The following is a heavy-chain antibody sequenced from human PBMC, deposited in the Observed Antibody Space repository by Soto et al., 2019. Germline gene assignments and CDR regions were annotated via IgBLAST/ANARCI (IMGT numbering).Heavy chain of an antibody. Sequence: QVQLQESGPGLVKPSGTLSLTCAVSGGSISSINWWSWVRQPPGKGLEWIGEIYHSGSTNYNPSLKSRVTISVDKSKNQFSLKLSSVTAADTAVYYCASRGYCSGGSCYSFGYWGQGTLVTVSS. CDR1: GGSISSINW. V-gene: IGHV4-4*02. D-gene: IGHD2-15*01. J-gene: IGHJ4*02. CDR2: IYHSGST. CDR3: ASRGYCSGGSCYSFGY.